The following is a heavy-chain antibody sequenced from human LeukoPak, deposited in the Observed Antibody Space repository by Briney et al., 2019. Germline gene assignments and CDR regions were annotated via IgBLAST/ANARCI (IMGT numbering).Heavy chain of an antibody. CDR2: IYDSGST. J-gene: IGHJ5*02. CDR3: ARHYGP. CDR1: GFTFSDYS. V-gene: IGHV4-38-2*01. Sequence: PGGSLRLSCAASGFTFSDYSMNWVRQAPGKGLEWIGSIYDSGSTYYNPSLKSRVTISVDTSKNQFSLKLNSVTAADTAVYYCARHYGPWGQGTLVTVSS. D-gene: IGHD3-16*01.